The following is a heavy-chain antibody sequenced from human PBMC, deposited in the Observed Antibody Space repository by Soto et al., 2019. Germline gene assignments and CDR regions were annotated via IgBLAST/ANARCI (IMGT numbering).Heavy chain of an antibody. CDR2: INPSGGST. Sequence: ASVKVSCTAIVYTFTSYYMHWVRQAPGQGLEWMGIINPSGGSTSYAQKFQGRVTMTRDTSTSTVYMELSSLRSEDTAVYYCAREATVVTAEYFQHWGQGTLVTVSS. J-gene: IGHJ1*01. V-gene: IGHV1-46*03. CDR3: AREATVVTAEYFQH. D-gene: IGHD2-21*02. CDR1: VYTFTSYY.